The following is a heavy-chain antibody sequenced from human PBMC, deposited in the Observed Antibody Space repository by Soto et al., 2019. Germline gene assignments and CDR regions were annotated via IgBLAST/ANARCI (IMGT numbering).Heavy chain of an antibody. J-gene: IGHJ4*02. CDR3: ARVLHFGDYPLGY. V-gene: IGHV1-18*01. CDR1: GYIFISYG. Sequence: QVQLVQSGAEVKKPGASVKVSCKASGYIFISYGISWVRQAPGQGLEWMAWISGYNGNTNYAQNVQGRVTMTTDTSTTTAYMELRSLRSDDTAVYYCARVLHFGDYPLGYWGQGTLVTVSS. D-gene: IGHD4-17*01. CDR2: ISGYNGNT.